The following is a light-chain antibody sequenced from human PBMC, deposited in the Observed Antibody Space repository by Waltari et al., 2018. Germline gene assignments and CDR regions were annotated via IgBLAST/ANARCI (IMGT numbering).Light chain of an antibody. V-gene: IGKV1-27*01. CDR2: TAS. CDR3: QKYNAGPLI. CDR1: PAIVDV. J-gene: IGKJ4*01. Sequence: CRARPAIVDVFAGYQQKPGKVHRHLLSTASTLRSGFPPRFSGSGSRTEVTLTIAGLQPEDVATYYCQKYNAGPLIFGGGTKAEIK.